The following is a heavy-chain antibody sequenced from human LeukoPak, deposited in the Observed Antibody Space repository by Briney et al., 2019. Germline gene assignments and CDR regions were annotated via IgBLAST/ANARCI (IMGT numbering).Heavy chain of an antibody. V-gene: IGHV3-23*01. J-gene: IGHJ4*02. CDR3: AKDWGRYSSSWYYFDY. CDR2: ISGSGGST. Sequence: RGSLRFSCAASGITFSSHAMSWVRQAPGKGLEWGSVISGSGGSTDYADSVKGRFTVSRDNSKNTLYLQMNSLRADDTAVYYCAKDWGRYSSSWYYFDYWGQGTLVTVSS. CDR1: GITFSSHA. D-gene: IGHD6-13*01.